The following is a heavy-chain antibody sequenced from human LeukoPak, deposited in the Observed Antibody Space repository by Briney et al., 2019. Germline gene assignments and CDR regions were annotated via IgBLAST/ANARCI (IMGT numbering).Heavy chain of an antibody. CDR3: AREETAAGTGTNWFDP. J-gene: IGHJ5*02. Sequence: GGSLRLSCAASGFTFSSYAMHWVRQAPGKGLEWVAVISYDGSNKYYADSVKGRFTISRDNSKNTLYLQMNSLRAEDTAVYYCAREETAAGTGTNWFDPWGQGTLVTFSS. V-gene: IGHV3-30*04. CDR2: ISYDGSNK. D-gene: IGHD6-13*01. CDR1: GFTFSSYA.